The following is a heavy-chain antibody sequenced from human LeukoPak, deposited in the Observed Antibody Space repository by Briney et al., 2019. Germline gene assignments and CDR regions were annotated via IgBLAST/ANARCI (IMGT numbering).Heavy chain of an antibody. V-gene: IGHV3-48*03. CDR1: GFTFSSYE. J-gene: IGHJ4*02. CDR2: ISSSGSTI. CDR3: AKDSSDYYFDY. Sequence: GGSLRLSCAASGFTFSSYEMNWVRQAPGKGLEWVSYISSSGSTIYYADSVKGRFTISRDNSKNTLYVQLNSLRPDDTAVYYCAKDSSDYYFDYWGQGTLVTVSS. D-gene: IGHD3-22*01.